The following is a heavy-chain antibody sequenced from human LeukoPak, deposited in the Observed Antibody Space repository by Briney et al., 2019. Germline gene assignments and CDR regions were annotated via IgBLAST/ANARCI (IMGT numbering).Heavy chain of an antibody. CDR1: GFTFSSYE. J-gene: IGHJ4*02. CDR2: ISSSGSTI. V-gene: IGHV3-48*03. D-gene: IGHD4-17*01. CDR3: AVTTGLIDAY. Sequence: TGGSLRLSCAASGFTFSSYEMNWVRQAPGKGLEWVSYISSSGSTIYYADSVKGRFTISRDNAKNSLYLQMNSLRAEDTAVYYCAVTTGLIDAYWGQGTLVTVSS.